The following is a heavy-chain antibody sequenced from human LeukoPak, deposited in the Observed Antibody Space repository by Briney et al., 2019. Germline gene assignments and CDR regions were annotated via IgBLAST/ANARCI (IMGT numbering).Heavy chain of an antibody. V-gene: IGHV4-59*01. CDR3: ARKGGHFDY. Sequence: PSETLSLTCTVSGGSISYYYWSWIRQSPGKGLEWIGYIYYNGSTNYNPSLKSRVAISVDMSKNQFSLKVTSVTAADTAIYYCARKGGHFDYWGQGTLVTVSS. CDR1: GGSISYYY. CDR2: IYYNGST. J-gene: IGHJ4*02. D-gene: IGHD6-25*01.